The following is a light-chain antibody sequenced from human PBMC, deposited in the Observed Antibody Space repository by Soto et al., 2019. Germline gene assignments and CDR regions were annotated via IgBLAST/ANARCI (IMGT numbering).Light chain of an antibody. V-gene: IGKV3-11*01. CDR3: QQRSNWPLFT. J-gene: IGKJ3*01. CDR1: QSVSSY. CDR2: DAS. Sequence: EIVLTQSPATLSLSPGERATLSCRASQSVSSYLAWYQQKPGQAPRLLIYDASNRATGIPVRFSGSGSGTDLTLTISSLEPEDFAVYYCQQRSNWPLFTFGPGTKVDIK.